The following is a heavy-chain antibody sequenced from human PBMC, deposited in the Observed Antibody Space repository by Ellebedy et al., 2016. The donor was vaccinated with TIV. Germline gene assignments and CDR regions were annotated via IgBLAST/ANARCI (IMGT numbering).Heavy chain of an antibody. CDR2: IKEDGSEK. CDR1: GFTFSDYW. Sequence: GESLKISXVASGFTFSDYWMSWVRQAPGKGLEWVANIKEDGSEKYYVDSVKGRFTISRDNAKKSLYLQMNSLRAGDTAVYYCARDPYGDYYFDYWGQGTLVTVSS. CDR3: ARDPYGDYYFDY. J-gene: IGHJ4*02. D-gene: IGHD4-17*01. V-gene: IGHV3-7*01.